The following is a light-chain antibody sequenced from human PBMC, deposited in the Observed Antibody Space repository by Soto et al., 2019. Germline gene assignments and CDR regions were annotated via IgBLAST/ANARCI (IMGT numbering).Light chain of an antibody. CDR2: DAS. Sequence: AIRMTQSPSSFSASTGDRVFLTCRATQDIGTYLAWYQQIPGKAPKLLIYDASTLQTGVPSRFSGSGSGTDFTLTISYLQSEDFGTYYCQQFYNYPRTFGQGTKVDIK. CDR3: QQFYNYPRT. CDR1: QDIGTY. J-gene: IGKJ1*01. V-gene: IGKV1-8*01.